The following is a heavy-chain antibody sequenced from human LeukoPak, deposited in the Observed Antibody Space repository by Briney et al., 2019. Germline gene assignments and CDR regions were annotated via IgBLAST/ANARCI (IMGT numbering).Heavy chain of an antibody. J-gene: IGHJ4*02. D-gene: IGHD3-22*01. CDR1: GFTFSSYT. CDR3: ARESDYYDRSAYSANDY. V-gene: IGHV3-48*01. Sequence: GGSLRLSFAASGFTFSSYTMNWVRQAPGKGLEWVSYISTSSSITYYADSVKGRFTISRDNAKNSLYLQMNSLRAEDAAVYYCARESDYYDRSAYSANDYWGQGTLVTVSS. CDR2: ISTSSSIT.